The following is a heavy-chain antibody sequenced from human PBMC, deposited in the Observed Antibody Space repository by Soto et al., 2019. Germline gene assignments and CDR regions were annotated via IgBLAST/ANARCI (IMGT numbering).Heavy chain of an antibody. V-gene: IGHV3-49*03. CDR1: RFTFGDYA. CDR3: TRAPRGRGSGYDFDY. J-gene: IGHJ4*02. D-gene: IGHD5-12*01. Sequence: GGSLRLSCTASRFTFGDYAVSLFRQPAGKGLEWVGLIRNKPYGGTTEYAASVQGRFTISRDDSKGIPYLQMNNLKTEDTGVYFCTRAPRGRGSGYDFDYWGQGTLVTVSS. CDR2: IRNKPYGGTT.